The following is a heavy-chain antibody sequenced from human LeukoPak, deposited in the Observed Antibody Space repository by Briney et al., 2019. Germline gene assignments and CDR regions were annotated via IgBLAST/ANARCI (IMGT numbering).Heavy chain of an antibody. CDR2: ISYDGSNK. Sequence: PGGSLRLSCAASGFTFSSYGMHWVRQAPGKGLEWVAVISYDGSNKYYADSVKGRFTISRDNSKNTLYLQMNSLRAEDTAVYYRAKDLARQPYSGSYYADYWGQGTLVTVSS. V-gene: IGHV3-30*18. CDR1: GFTFSSYG. CDR3: AKDLARQPYSGSYYADY. J-gene: IGHJ4*02. D-gene: IGHD1-26*01.